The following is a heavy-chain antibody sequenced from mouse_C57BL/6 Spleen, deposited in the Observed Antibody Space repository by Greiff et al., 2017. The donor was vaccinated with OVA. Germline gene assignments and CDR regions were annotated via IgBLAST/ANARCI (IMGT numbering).Heavy chain of an antibody. CDR3: ARSGFY. J-gene: IGHJ3*01. Sequence: QVQLQQSGAELARPGASVKLSCMASGYTFTSYGISWVKQRTGQGLEWIGEIYPRSGNTYYNEKFKGKATLTADKSSSTAYMELRSLTSEDSAVYFCARSGFYWGQGTLVTVSA. CDR1: GYTFTSYG. D-gene: IGHD2-3*01. CDR2: IYPRSGNT. V-gene: IGHV1-81*01.